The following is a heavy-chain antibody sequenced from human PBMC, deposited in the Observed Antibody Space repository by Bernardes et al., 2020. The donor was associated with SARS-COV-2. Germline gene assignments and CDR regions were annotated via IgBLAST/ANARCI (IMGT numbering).Heavy chain of an antibody. D-gene: IGHD2-2*01. CDR1: GYTFTAYV. CDR2: ISAYNGYT. Sequence: ASVKVSCKTSGYTFTAYVIIWVRQAPGQGLESMGWISAYNGYTNYAQKFQGRVTMTTDTSASTAYMELSSLRSEDTAVYYCARGGVVVPADWFDPWGQGTLVTVSS. V-gene: IGHV1-18*01. J-gene: IGHJ5*02. CDR3: ARGGVVVPADWFDP.